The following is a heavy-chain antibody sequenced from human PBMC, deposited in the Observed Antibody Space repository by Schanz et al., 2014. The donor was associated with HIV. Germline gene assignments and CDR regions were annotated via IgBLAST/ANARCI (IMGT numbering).Heavy chain of an antibody. CDR2: ISAYNGNT. V-gene: IGHV1-18*01. CDR3: ARDPEGIAAAGSDY. D-gene: IGHD6-13*01. J-gene: IGHJ4*02. Sequence: QEQLVQSGAEVKKPGASVKVSCKASGYTFTSYGISWVRQAPGQGLEWMGWISAYNGNTNYAPKFQGRVTMTRDTSTTTVYMELRSLRSDDRAVYYCARDPEGIAAAGSDYWGQGTLVTVSS. CDR1: GYTFTSYG.